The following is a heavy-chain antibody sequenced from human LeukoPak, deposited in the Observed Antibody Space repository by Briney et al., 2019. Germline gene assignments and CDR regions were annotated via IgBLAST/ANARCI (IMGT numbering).Heavy chain of an antibody. D-gene: IGHD3-10*01. V-gene: IGHV5-51*01. CDR2: IYPGDSDT. CDR3: ARPRSYYYGSGSYYSSDAFDI. Sequence: GESLKISCQGSGYSFTNYWIGWVRQMPGKSLEWMGIIYPGDSDTRYSPSFQGQVTISADKSISTAYLQWSSLKASDTAMYYCARPRSYYYGSGSYYSSDAFDIWGQGTMVTVSS. CDR1: GYSFTNYW. J-gene: IGHJ3*02.